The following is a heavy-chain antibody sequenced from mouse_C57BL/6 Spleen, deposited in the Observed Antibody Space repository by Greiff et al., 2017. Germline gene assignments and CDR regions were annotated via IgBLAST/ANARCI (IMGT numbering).Heavy chain of an antibody. Sequence: QVQLKESGAELARPGASVKLSCKASGYTFTSYGISWVKQRTGQGLEWIGEIYPRSGNTYYNEKFKGKATLTADKSSSTAYMELRSLTSEDSAVYFCARQVERDYAMDYWGQGTSVTVSS. CDR2: IYPRSGNT. V-gene: IGHV1-81*01. J-gene: IGHJ4*01. D-gene: IGHD1-1*01. CDR3: ARQVERDYAMDY. CDR1: GYTFTSYG.